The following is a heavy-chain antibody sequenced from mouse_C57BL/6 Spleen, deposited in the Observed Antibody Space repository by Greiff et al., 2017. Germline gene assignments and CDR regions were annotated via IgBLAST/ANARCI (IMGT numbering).Heavy chain of an antibody. D-gene: IGHD3-2*02. Sequence: VQLQQPGAELVKPGASVKLSCKASGYTFTSYWMQWVKQRPGQGLEWIGEIDPSDSYTNYNQKFKGKATLTVDTSSSTASMQLSSLTSEDSAVYYSARGFTDSAGYDYDAMDYWGQGTSVTVSS. CDR3: ARGFTDSAGYDYDAMDY. J-gene: IGHJ4*01. CDR2: IDPSDSYT. CDR1: GYTFTSYW. V-gene: IGHV1-50*01.